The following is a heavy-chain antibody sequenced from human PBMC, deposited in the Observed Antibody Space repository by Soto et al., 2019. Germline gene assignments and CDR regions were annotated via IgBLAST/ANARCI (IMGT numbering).Heavy chain of an antibody. CDR1: GYTFTSYG. CDR3: GRGDYDVVADWYFYL. Sequence: QVQLVQSGAEVKKPGASVKVSCKASGYTFTSYGISWVRQAPGQGLEWMGWISAYNGNTNYAQKLQGRVTMTTDTTTGTAYMELGSLRSDDTAVYYCGRGDYDVVADWYFYLWGRGTLVTVSS. J-gene: IGHJ2*01. V-gene: IGHV1-18*01. CDR2: ISAYNGNT. D-gene: IGHD4-17*01.